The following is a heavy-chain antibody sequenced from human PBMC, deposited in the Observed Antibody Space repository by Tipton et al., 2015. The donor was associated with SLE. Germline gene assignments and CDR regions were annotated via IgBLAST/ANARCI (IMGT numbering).Heavy chain of an antibody. D-gene: IGHD4-17*01. CDR3: ARDYGDAYAFDI. CDR1: GGTFSSYV. V-gene: IGHV1-69*05. CDR2: IIPIFGTA. Sequence: QSGAEVKKPGSSVKVSCKASGGTFSSYVISWVRQAPGQGLEWMGGIIPIFGTANYAQKLQGRVTMTTDTSTSTAYMELRSLRSDDTAVYYCARDYGDAYAFDIWGQGTMVTVSS. J-gene: IGHJ3*02.